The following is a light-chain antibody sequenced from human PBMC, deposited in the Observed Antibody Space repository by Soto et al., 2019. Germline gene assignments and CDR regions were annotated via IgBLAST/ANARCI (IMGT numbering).Light chain of an antibody. Sequence: DIQMTQSPSSLYASVGDRVTITCRASQRISTSLNWYQQKPGKGPQLLIFATSTLQSGVPSRFSGSGSGTHFTLTISSLQREDFATYYCQQSHTTPRTFGQGTQLEI. J-gene: IGKJ2*01. CDR2: ATS. CDR1: QRISTS. CDR3: QQSHTTPRT. V-gene: IGKV1-39*01.